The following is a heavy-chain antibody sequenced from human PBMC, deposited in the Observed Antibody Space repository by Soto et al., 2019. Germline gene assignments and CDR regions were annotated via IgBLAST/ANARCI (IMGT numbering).Heavy chain of an antibody. CDR1: GFTVSTNC. CDR2: IYRDGST. Sequence: EVQLVETGGGLIQPGGSLRLSCAASGFTVSTNCVSWVRQAPGKGLEWVSVIYRDGSTYYADSVKGRFTMSRDNSKNTLYLQMDSLRAEDTALYRCAKERDYSDPGYFDYWGRGTLVTVSS. V-gene: IGHV3-53*02. CDR3: AKERDYSDPGYFDY. D-gene: IGHD4-17*01. J-gene: IGHJ4*01.